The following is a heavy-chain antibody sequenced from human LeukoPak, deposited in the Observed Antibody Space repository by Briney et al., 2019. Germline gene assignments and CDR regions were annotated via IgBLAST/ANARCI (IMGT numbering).Heavy chain of an antibody. CDR2: IYYSGST. CDR3: ARQGIAVAGTRHYYYYGMDV. CDR1: GGSISSYY. Sequence: SETLSLTCTVSGGSISSYYWSWIRQPPGKGLEWIGYIYYSGSTNYNPSLKSRVTISVDTSENQFSLKLSSVTAADTAVYYCARQGIAVAGTRHYYYYGMDVWGQGTTVTVSS. V-gene: IGHV4-59*08. J-gene: IGHJ6*02. D-gene: IGHD6-19*01.